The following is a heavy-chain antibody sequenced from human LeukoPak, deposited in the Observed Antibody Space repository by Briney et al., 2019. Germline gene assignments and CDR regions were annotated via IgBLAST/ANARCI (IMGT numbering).Heavy chain of an antibody. CDR3: ARGIQLWSTTDYYYGMDV. D-gene: IGHD5-18*01. CDR2: ISAYNGNT. J-gene: IGHJ6*02. Sequence: ASVKVSCKASGYTFTSYGISWVRQAPGQGLEWMGWISAYNGNTNYAQKLQGRVTMTTDKSTSTAYMELSSLRSEDTAVYYCARGIQLWSTTDYYYGMDVWGQGTTVTVSS. CDR1: GYTFTSYG. V-gene: IGHV1-18*01.